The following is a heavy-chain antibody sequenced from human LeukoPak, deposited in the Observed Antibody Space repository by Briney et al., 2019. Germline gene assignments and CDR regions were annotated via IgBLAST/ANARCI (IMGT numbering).Heavy chain of an antibody. CDR1: GGSINSGTYS. CDR2: IYHSGAT. CDR3: ARGGTVSFDP. Sequence: SETLSLTCTVSGGSINSGTYSWNWIRQPPGKGLEWIGYIYHSGATYYNSSLQSRVTISVDRSKNQFSLKVISLIAADTAVYYCARGGTVSFDPWGQGTLVTVSS. V-gene: IGHV4-30-2*01. J-gene: IGHJ5*02. D-gene: IGHD2-8*02.